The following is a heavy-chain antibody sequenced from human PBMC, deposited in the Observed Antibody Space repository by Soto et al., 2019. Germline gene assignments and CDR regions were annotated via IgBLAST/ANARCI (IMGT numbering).Heavy chain of an antibody. J-gene: IGHJ4*02. CDR2: INAGNGNT. CDR1: GYTFTSYA. Sequence: GASVKVSCKASGYTFTSYAMHWVRQAPGQRLEWMGWINAGNGNTKYSQKFQGRATMTTDTSASTAYMELRSLRSDDTAVYYCARVESDYGDYGYWGQGTLVTVS. D-gene: IGHD4-17*01. V-gene: IGHV1-3*01. CDR3: ARVESDYGDYGY.